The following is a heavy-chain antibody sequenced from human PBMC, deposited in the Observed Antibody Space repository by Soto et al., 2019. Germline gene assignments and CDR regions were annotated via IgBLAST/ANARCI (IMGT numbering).Heavy chain of an antibody. CDR2: IKQDGSGK. D-gene: IGHD3-10*01. CDR1: GFTFSSFW. Sequence: PGGSLRLSCAASGFTFSSFWMRWVRQAPGKELEWVANIKQDGSGKYYVDSVKGRFTISRDNAKSSLYLQMNTLRAEDTAVYYCARLPPLTSRYYFDFWGQGALVTVSS. V-gene: IGHV3-7*01. J-gene: IGHJ4*02. CDR3: ARLPPLTSRYYFDF.